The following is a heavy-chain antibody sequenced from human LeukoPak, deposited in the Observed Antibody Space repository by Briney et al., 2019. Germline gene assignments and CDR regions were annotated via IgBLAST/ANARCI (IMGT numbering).Heavy chain of an antibody. Sequence: PGGSLRLSCAASGFTFGNYWTSWVPQAPGKGLEWVANIKPDGSEKYHVDSVKGRFTISRDNAKNSLYLQMNSLGAEDTAVYYCARTHYYDSSGHLSGYWGQGTLVTVSS. CDR3: ARTHYYDSSGHLSGY. V-gene: IGHV3-7*04. D-gene: IGHD3-22*01. CDR2: IKPDGSEK. J-gene: IGHJ4*02. CDR1: GFTFGNYW.